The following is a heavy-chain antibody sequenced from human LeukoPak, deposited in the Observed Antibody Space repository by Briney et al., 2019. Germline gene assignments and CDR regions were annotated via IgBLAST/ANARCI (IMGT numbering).Heavy chain of an antibody. CDR1: GGSFSGFY. CDR2: INHSGST. J-gene: IGHJ5*02. CDR3: ARSIAQYNWFDP. V-gene: IGHV4-34*01. Sequence: SETLSLTCAVYGGSFSGFYWSWIRQPPGKGLEWIGEINHSGSTNYNPSLKSRVTISVDTSKNQFSLKLSSVTAADTAVYYCARSIAQYNWFDPWGQGTLVTVSS. D-gene: IGHD6-13*01.